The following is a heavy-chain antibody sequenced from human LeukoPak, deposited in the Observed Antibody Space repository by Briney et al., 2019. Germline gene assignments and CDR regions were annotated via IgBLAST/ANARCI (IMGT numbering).Heavy chain of an antibody. J-gene: IGHJ5*02. CDR2: VYTSGST. CDR3: AGFFLNYDILTGYYSDNWFDP. Sequence: SETLSLTCTVSGGSISSYYWSWIRQPPGKGLEWIGRVYTSGSTNYNPSLKSRVTMSVDTSKNQLSLKLSSVTAADTAVYYCAGFFLNYDILTGYYSDNWFDPWGQGTLVTVSS. CDR1: GGSISSYY. D-gene: IGHD3-9*01. V-gene: IGHV4-4*07.